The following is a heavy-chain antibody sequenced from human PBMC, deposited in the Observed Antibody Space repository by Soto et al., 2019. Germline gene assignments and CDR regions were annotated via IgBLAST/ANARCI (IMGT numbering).Heavy chain of an antibody. CDR1: GFTFGDYA. Sequence: GGSLRLSCTASGFTFGDYAMSWFRQAPGKGLEWVGFIRSKAYGGTTEYAASVKGRFTISRDDSKSIAYLQMNSLKTEDTAVYYCARVKPAAIDAFDIWGQGTMVTVSS. D-gene: IGHD2-2*02. J-gene: IGHJ3*02. V-gene: IGHV3-49*03. CDR3: ARVKPAAIDAFDI. CDR2: IRSKAYGGTT.